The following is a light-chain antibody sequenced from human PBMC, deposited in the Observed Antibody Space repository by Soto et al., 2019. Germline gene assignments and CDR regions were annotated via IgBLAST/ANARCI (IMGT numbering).Light chain of an antibody. CDR3: QQHENYPLT. CDR1: QSVGNS. J-gene: IGKJ5*01. V-gene: IGKV1-5*01. Sequence: DIQMTQSPSTLSASVGDRVSITCRASQSVGNSLAWYQQKPGKAPKLLIYDASTLESGVPSRFSGSGSGTEFTLTISSLQPEDFATYFCQQHENYPLTFGRGTRLEIK. CDR2: DAS.